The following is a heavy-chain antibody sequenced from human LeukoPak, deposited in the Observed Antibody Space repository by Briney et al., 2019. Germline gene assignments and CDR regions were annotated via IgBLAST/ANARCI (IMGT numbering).Heavy chain of an antibody. V-gene: IGHV3-74*01. CDR2: LPPDELGI. CDR3: VGTIASRGSEY. J-gene: IGHJ4*02. CDR1: GFTFTNYW. D-gene: IGHD6-6*01. Sequence: GGSLRLSCAASGFTFTNYWLHWVRQAPGMGLVWVSRLPPDELGIIYADSVKGRFTVSRDNAKNTVYLQMNNLRVDDTAMYYCVGTIASRGSEYWGQGALVTVSS.